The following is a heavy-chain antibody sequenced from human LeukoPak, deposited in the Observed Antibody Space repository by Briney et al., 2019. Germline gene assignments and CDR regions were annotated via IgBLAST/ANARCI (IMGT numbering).Heavy chain of an antibody. V-gene: IGHV4-59*01. J-gene: IGHJ4*02. CDR2: IYYSGST. CDR1: GGSISSYY. CDR3: ARDTPGKYFDY. Sequence: PSETLSLTCTVSGGSISSYYWSWIRQPPGKGLEWIGYIYYSGSTNYNPSLKSRVTISVDTSKNQFSLKLSSVTAADTAVYYCARDTPGKYFDYWGQGTLVTVSS.